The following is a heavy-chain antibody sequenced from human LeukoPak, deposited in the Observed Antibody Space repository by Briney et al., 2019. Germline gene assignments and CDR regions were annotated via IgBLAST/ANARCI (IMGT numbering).Heavy chain of an antibody. CDR1: GFTPSVYW. Sequence: PGGSLRLSCAVSGFTPSVYWMSWVRQAPGKGLEWVANINEDESEKYYVAPVEGRFTISRDKAKTSLYLEMNSLRVEDTALYYCARIVWTETTYRPLDISGQGKMVTISS. V-gene: IGHV3-7*01. CDR2: INEDESEK. J-gene: IGHJ3*02. CDR3: ARIVWTETTYRPLDI. D-gene: IGHD4-17*01.